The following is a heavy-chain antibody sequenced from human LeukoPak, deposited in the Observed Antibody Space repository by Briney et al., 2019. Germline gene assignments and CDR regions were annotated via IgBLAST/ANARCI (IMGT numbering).Heavy chain of an antibody. J-gene: IGHJ4*02. V-gene: IGHV3-7*01. D-gene: IGHD5-18*01. CDR2: INQDGSEK. CDR1: GFTFTHYW. Sequence: GGSLRLSCAASGFTFTHYWMSWVRQAPGKGLEWVANINQDGSEKYYVDSVKGRFTISRDNAKNSLYLQMNSLRAEDTAIYYCARDPGSDTAMVTHPGDWGQGTLVTVSS. CDR3: ARDPGSDTAMVTHPGD.